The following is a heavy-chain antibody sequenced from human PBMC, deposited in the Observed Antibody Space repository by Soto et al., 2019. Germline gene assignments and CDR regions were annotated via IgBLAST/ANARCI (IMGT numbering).Heavy chain of an antibody. D-gene: IGHD3-10*01. Sequence: QITLKESGPTLVKPTQTLTLTCTFSGFSLSTSGVGVGWIRQPPGKALEWLALIYWDDDKRYSPSLKSRLTIAKDTSKNQVVLTMTNRDPVDTATYYCAHSRGGSGSYGPYWYFDLWGRGTLVTVSS. CDR3: AHSRGGSGSYGPYWYFDL. CDR1: GFSLSTSGVG. J-gene: IGHJ2*01. V-gene: IGHV2-5*02. CDR2: IYWDDDK.